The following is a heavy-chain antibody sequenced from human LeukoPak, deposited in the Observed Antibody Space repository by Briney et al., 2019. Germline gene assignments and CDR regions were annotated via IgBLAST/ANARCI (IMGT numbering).Heavy chain of an antibody. J-gene: IGHJ4*02. V-gene: IGHV3-74*01. CDR3: AKGPRYSSSWYVRVDY. D-gene: IGHD6-13*01. CDR2: INSDGSST. Sequence: GGSLRLSCAASGFTFSSYWMHWVRQAPGKGLVWVSRINSDGSSTSYADSVKGRFTISRDNAKNSLYLQMNSLRAEDTALYYCAKGPRYSSSWYVRVDYWGQGTLVTVSS. CDR1: GFTFSSYW.